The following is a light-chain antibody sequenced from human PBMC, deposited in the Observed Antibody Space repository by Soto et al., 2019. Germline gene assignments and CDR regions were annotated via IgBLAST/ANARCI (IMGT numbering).Light chain of an antibody. V-gene: IGLV1-36*01. CDR1: SSNIGNHA. J-gene: IGLJ2*01. CDR2: YDD. Sequence: QSVLTQPPSVSEAPRQRVSISCSGSSSNIGNHAVNWYQQLPGKAPKLLIYYDDLLPSGVSDRFSGSKSGASASLAISGLQSEDEGDYYCATWDDSLDGPVFGGGTKLTVL. CDR3: ATWDDSLDGPV.